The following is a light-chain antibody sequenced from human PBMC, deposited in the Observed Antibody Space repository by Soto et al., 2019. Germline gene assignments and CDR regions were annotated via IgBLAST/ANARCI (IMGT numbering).Light chain of an antibody. CDR2: DVS. CDR3: SSYTSDNMWV. V-gene: IGLV2-14*01. Sequence: QSALTQPASVSGSPGQSITISCTGTSSDVGGHEYVSWYQQHPGKAPKYMIFDVSSRASGVSDRFSGSKSGNTASLTISGLQPEDEADYYCSSYTSDNMWVFGTGTKVTVL. CDR1: SSDVGGHEY. J-gene: IGLJ1*01.